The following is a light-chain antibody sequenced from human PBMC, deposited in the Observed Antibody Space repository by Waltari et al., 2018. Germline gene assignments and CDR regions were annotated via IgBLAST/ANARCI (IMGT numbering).Light chain of an antibody. CDR1: SSDVGSYNV. CDR2: EVS. CDR3: CSYAGSSTVV. Sequence: QSALTQPASVSGSPGQSITISCTGTSSDVGSYNVVSWYQQHPGKAPKLMIYEVSKRPSGVSTRFSGPTSGNTASLTVSGLQAEDEADYYCCSYAGSSTVVFGGGTKLTVL. V-gene: IGLV2-23*02. J-gene: IGLJ2*01.